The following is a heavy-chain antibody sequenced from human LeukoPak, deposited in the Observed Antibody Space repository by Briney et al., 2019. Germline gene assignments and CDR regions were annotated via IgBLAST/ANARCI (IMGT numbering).Heavy chain of an antibody. CDR1: GFTFSSYG. CDR3: VKGERKYYYHYMDV. V-gene: IGHV3-33*06. Sequence: PGRSLRLSCAASGFTFSSYGMHWVRQAPGKGLEWVAAIWSDGSNKYYADSVKGRFTISRDNSNNTLFLQVGSLRAEDTGVYYCVKGERKYYYHYMDVWGKGTSVTVSS. CDR2: IWSDGSNK. J-gene: IGHJ6*03.